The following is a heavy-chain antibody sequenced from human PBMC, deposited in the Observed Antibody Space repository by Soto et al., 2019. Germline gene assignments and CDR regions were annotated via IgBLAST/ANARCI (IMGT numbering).Heavy chain of an antibody. D-gene: IGHD3-9*01. CDR2: IVVGSGNT. CDR3: AAGESYDILTGYRYFDY. Sequence: QMQLVQSGPEVKKPGTSVKVSCKASGFTFTSSAMQWVRQARGQRLEWIGWIVVGSGNTNYAQKLQERVTITRDMSTSTAYMELSSLRSEDTAVYYCAAGESYDILTGYRYFDYWGQGTLVTVSS. V-gene: IGHV1-58*02. CDR1: GFTFTSSA. J-gene: IGHJ4*02.